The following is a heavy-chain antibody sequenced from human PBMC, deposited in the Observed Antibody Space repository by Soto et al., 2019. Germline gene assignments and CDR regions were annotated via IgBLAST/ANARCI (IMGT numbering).Heavy chain of an antibody. Sequence: PGESLKISCKGSGYSFTSYWIGWVRQVPGRGLKWMGIIYPADSDIRHSPSFQGQVTISVDKSLSTAYLQWSSLKASDTAMYYCARQDCSGGSCYSPRHYYYGMDVWGQGTTVTVSS. CDR2: IYPADSDI. CDR1: GYSFTSYW. V-gene: IGHV5-51*01. J-gene: IGHJ6*02. D-gene: IGHD2-15*01. CDR3: ARQDCSGGSCYSPRHYYYGMDV.